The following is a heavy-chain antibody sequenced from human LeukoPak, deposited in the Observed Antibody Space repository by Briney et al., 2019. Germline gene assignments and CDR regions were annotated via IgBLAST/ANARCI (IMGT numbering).Heavy chain of an antibody. CDR2: INPNSGGT. V-gene: IGHV1-2*02. CDR3: AREAYLGGSYLEAPDFDY. J-gene: IGHJ4*02. CDR1: GYTFTGYY. D-gene: IGHD1-26*01. Sequence: ASVKVSCKASGYTFTGYYMHWVRQAPGQGLEWMGWINPNSGGTNYAQKFQGRVTMTRDTSISTAYMELSRLRSDDTAVYYCAREAYLGGSYLEAPDFDYWGQGTLVTVSS.